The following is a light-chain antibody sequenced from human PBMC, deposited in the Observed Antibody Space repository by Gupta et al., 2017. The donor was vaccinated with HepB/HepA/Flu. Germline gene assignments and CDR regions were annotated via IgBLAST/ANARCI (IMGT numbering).Light chain of an antibody. V-gene: IGKV1-39*01. Sequence: DIQMTQSPSSLSASVGDRVTITCRASQSISSYLNWYQQKPGKAPKLLIYAASSLQSGVPSRFSGSGSGTDFTLTISSLQPEDFATYYCQQSYSTPPLITFGPGTKVDIK. CDR2: AAS. CDR3: QQSYSTPPLIT. CDR1: QSISSY. J-gene: IGKJ3*01.